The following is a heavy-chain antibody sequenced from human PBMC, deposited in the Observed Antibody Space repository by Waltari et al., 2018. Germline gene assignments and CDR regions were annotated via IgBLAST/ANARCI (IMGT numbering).Heavy chain of an antibody. CDR3: ASPTDTATGNYYGMDV. CDR2: IIPIFGTA. CDR1: GGTFSSYA. V-gene: IGHV1-69*01. J-gene: IGHJ6*02. D-gene: IGHD5-18*01. Sequence: QVQLVQSGAEVKKPGSSVKVSCKASGGTFSSYAISWVRQAPGQGLEWMGGIIPIFGTANYAQKFQGRVTSTADESTSTAYMELSSLRSEDTAVYYCASPTDTATGNYYGMDVWGQGTTVTVSS.